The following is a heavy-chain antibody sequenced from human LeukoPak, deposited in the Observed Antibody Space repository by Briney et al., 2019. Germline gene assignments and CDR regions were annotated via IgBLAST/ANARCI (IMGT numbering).Heavy chain of an antibody. CDR2: ISGSGGST. CDR1: GFTFSSYA. J-gene: IGHJ4*02. Sequence: GGSLRLSCAASGFTFSSYAMSWVRQAPGKGLEWVSAISGSGGSTYYADSVKGRFTISRDNSKNTLYLQMNSLRAEDTAVYYCAKDPRLYDSSGYYPYWGQGTLVTVSS. CDR3: AKDPRLYDSSGYYPY. V-gene: IGHV3-23*01. D-gene: IGHD3-22*01.